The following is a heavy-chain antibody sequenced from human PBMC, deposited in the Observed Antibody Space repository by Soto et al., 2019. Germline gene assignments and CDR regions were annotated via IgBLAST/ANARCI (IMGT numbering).Heavy chain of an antibody. CDR1: GFTFSNYA. CDR2: ISGSGGST. Sequence: GGSLRLSCAASGFTFSNYAVTWVRQAPGKGLEWVSTISGSGGSTYYADSVRGRFTISRDNSKNTLYLQMNSLRAEDTAVYYCAKDQGSSWYEIDYWGQGTLVTVSS. V-gene: IGHV3-23*01. D-gene: IGHD6-13*01. CDR3: AKDQGSSWYEIDY. J-gene: IGHJ4*02.